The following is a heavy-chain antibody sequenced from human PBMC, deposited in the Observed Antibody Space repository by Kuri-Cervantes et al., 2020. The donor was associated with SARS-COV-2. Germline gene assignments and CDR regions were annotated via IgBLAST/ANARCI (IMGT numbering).Heavy chain of an antibody. CDR1: GFTFSHYG. CDR2: ISYDAYNK. V-gene: IGHV3-30*18. D-gene: IGHD6-13*01. Sequence: GGSLRLSCAASGFTFSHYGMHWVRQAPGKGLEWVAVISYDAYNKYHADSVKGRFTISRDSSKSTLYLQMNSLRTDDTAVYYCAKTWGSGAIAAAGYDYWGQGTLVTVSS. CDR3: AKTWGSGAIAAAGYDY. J-gene: IGHJ4*02.